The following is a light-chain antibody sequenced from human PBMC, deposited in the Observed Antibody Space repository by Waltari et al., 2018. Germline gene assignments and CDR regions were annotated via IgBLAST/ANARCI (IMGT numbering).Light chain of an antibody. CDR2: DVT. V-gene: IGLV2-11*01. J-gene: IGLJ3*02. Sequence: QSALTQPRSVFGSPGQSVTISCTGTSSDVGSYNYVSWFQQHPGKAPKLMIYDVTKRPSGVPDRFSGSKSGITASLTISGLQADDEADYYCCSYAGSYTLGVFGGGTKLTVL. CDR3: CSYAGSYTLGV. CDR1: SSDVGSYNY.